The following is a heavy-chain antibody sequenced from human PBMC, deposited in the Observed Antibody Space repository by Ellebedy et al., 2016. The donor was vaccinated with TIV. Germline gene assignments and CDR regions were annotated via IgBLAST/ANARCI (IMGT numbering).Heavy chain of an antibody. J-gene: IGHJ4*02. CDR2: IKQDGSEK. V-gene: IGHV3-7*01. D-gene: IGHD1-26*01. CDR1: GFTFSNHW. CDR3: ARDKVVGATYFDY. Sequence: GGSLRLXXAASGFTFSNHWMSWVRQVPGKGLEWVANIKQDGSEKYCVDSVKGRFTISRDNAKNSLYLQTNSLRAEDTAVYYCARDKVVGATYFDYWGQGTLATVSS.